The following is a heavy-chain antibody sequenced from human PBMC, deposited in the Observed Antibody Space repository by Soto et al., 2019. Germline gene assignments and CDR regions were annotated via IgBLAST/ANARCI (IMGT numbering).Heavy chain of an antibody. CDR3: ARSEGIVGAMNCFDP. V-gene: IGHV1-18*01. Sequence: ASVKVSCKASGYTFTSYGISWVRQAPGQGLEWMGWISAYNGNTNYAQKLQGRVTMTADTSTSTAYMELRSLRSDDTAVYYCARSEGIVGAMNCFDPWGQGTLVTVSS. CDR2: ISAYNGNT. J-gene: IGHJ5*02. CDR1: GYTFTSYG. D-gene: IGHD1-26*01.